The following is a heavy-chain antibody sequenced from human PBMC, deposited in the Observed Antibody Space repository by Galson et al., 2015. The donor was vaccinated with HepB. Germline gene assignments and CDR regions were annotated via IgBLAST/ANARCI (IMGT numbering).Heavy chain of an antibody. Sequence: SLRLSCAAFGFTFSNYWMHWVRQAPGKGLVWVSRINSDGTYITYADSVKGRFTISRGNAKNTLYLQMNSPRAEDTALYYCARTRGAAAGIFDYWGQGSLVTVSS. D-gene: IGHD6-13*01. CDR1: GFTFSNYW. CDR3: ARTRGAAAGIFDY. CDR2: INSDGTYI. J-gene: IGHJ4*02. V-gene: IGHV3-74*01.